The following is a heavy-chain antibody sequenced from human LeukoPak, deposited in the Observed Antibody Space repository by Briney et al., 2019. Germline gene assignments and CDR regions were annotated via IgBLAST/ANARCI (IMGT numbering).Heavy chain of an antibody. CDR2: IYYSGST. D-gene: IGHD3-10*01. Sequence: PSETLSLTCTVSGGSISSYYWSWIRQPPGKGLEWIGYIYYSGSTNYNPSLKSRVTISVDTSKNQFSLKLSSVTAADTAVYYCARGGYYGSGNDFRFDPWGQGTLVTVSS. CDR1: GGSISSYY. CDR3: ARGGYYGSGNDFRFDP. V-gene: IGHV4-59*01. J-gene: IGHJ5*02.